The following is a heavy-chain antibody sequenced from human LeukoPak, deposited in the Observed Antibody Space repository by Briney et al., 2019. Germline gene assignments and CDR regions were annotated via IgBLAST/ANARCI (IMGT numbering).Heavy chain of an antibody. J-gene: IGHJ4*02. CDR1: GFTFSSYE. V-gene: IGHV3-48*03. Sequence: PGGSLRLSCAASGFTFSSYEMNWVRQAPGKGLEWVSYISSSGSTIYYADSVKGRFTISRDNAKNSLYLQMNSLRAEDTAVYYCATLDCGGDCTYYFDYWGQGTLVTVSS. D-gene: IGHD2-21*02. CDR2: ISSSGSTI. CDR3: ATLDCGGDCTYYFDY.